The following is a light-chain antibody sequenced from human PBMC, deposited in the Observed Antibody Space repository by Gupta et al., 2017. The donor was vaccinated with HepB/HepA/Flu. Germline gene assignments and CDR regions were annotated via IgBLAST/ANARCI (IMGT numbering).Light chain of an antibody. V-gene: IGLV7-46*01. CDR3: SLSYSGGRRVV. CDR1: TGAVTSGHY. Sequence: QAVVTQEASLTVSPGGTVTLTCVSSTGAVTSGHYPYWFQQKPGQAPRTLIYDTSNKHSWTPARFSGSLLGGQAALTLSGAQPEDEAEYYCSLSYSGGRRVVFGGGTKLTV. J-gene: IGLJ2*01. CDR2: DTS.